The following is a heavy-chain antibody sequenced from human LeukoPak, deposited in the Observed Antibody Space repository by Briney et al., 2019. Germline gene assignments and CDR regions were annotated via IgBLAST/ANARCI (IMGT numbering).Heavy chain of an antibody. J-gene: IGHJ4*02. D-gene: IGHD3-22*01. CDR1: GFTFSSYA. V-gene: IGHV3-30*04. Sequence: GGSLRLSCAASGFTFSSYAMHWVRQAPGKGLEWVAVISYDGSNKYYADSVKGRFTISRDNSKNTLYLQMNSLRAEDTAVYYCARVDWYDSSGYYYVADYWGQGTLVTVSS. CDR3: ARVDWYDSSGYYYVADY. CDR2: ISYDGSNK.